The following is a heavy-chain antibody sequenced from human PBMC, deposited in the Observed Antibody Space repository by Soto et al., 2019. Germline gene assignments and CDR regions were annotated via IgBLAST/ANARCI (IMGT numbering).Heavy chain of an antibody. Sequence: EVQLVASGGGLVQPGGSLRLSCAASGFTVSSNYMSWVRQAPGKGLEWVSVIYSGGSTYYADSVKGRFTISRDNSKNTLYLQMNSLRAEDTAVYYCARADYDFWSGYYRAFDIWGQGTMVTVSS. D-gene: IGHD3-3*01. J-gene: IGHJ3*02. CDR3: ARADYDFWSGYYRAFDI. V-gene: IGHV3-66*01. CDR2: IYSGGST. CDR1: GFTVSSNY.